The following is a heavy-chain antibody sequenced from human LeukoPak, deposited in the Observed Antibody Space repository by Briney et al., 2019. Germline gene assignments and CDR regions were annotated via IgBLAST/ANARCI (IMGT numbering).Heavy chain of an antibody. J-gene: IGHJ3*02. V-gene: IGHV3-9*03. CDR3: AKAGYSSGWYDDAFDI. D-gene: IGHD6-19*01. Sequence: GGSLRLSCAASGFTFSSYSMNWVRQAPGKGLEWVSGISWNSGSIGYADSVKGRFTISRDNAKNSLYLQMNSLRAEDMALYYCAKAGYSSGWYDDAFDIWGQGTMVTVSS. CDR1: GFTFSSYS. CDR2: ISWNSGSI.